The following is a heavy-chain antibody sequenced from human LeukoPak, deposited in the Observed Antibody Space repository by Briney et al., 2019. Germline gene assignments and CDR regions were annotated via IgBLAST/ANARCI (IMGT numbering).Heavy chain of an antibody. CDR1: GFTFRTYS. D-gene: IGHD6-13*01. J-gene: IGHJ4*02. CDR2: LSGSGGSP. Sequence: PGGSLRLSCAASGFTFRTYSMNWVRQAPGKGLEWVSRLSGSGGSPNYANSVKGRFTISRDNSKNTLYLQMNSLRAEDTAVYYCANALGGGNTWYYFDCWGQGTLVTVSS. CDR3: ANALGGGNTWYYFDC. V-gene: IGHV3-23*01.